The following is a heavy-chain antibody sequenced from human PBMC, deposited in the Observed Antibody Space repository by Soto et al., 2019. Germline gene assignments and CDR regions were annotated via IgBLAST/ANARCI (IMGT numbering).Heavy chain of an antibody. CDR3: AKDLNFGDYREYFDY. V-gene: IGHV3-23*01. CDR1: GFTFSSLA. J-gene: IGHJ4*02. CDR2: ISGSGVRT. Sequence: GRSLRLSCAASGFTFSSLAMNWVRQAPGKGLEWVSAISGSGVRTYYADSVKGRFTISRDNSKNTLYLQMNSLRAEDTALYYCAKDLNFGDYREYFDYWGQGTLVTVSS. D-gene: IGHD4-17*01.